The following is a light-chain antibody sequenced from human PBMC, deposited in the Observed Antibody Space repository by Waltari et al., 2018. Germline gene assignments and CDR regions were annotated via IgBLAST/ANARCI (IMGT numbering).Light chain of an antibody. J-gene: IGKJ4*01. V-gene: IGKV1-5*03. Sequence: DIQMTQSPSTLSASVGDRVTITCRASQSISSWLAWYQQRPGKAPKRLIYTASNSESGVQSRFSGSGAGTEFTLTISSLQPDDFATYYCQQHNSYSLTFGGGTKVESK. CDR2: TAS. CDR3: QQHNSYSLT. CDR1: QSISSW.